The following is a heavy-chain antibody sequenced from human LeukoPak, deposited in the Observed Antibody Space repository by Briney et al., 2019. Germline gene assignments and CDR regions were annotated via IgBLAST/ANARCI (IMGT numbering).Heavy chain of an antibody. CDR1: GGTFSSSA. J-gene: IGHJ6*02. V-gene: IGHV1-69*04. Sequence: ASVKVSCKTSGGTFSSSAITWVRQAPGQGLEWVGRIIPVLNITSYAQKFQGRVTITADTSTSTVYMELSSLRSEETAVYYCARDQGLTAPPPYGLDVWGQGTTVIVSS. CDR2: IIPVLNIT. D-gene: IGHD4/OR15-4a*01. CDR3: ARDQGLTAPPPYGLDV.